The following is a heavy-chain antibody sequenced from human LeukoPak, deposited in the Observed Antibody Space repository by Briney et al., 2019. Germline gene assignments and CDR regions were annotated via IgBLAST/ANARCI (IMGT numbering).Heavy chain of an antibody. CDR2: KYFSGSA. V-gene: IGHV4-31*03. J-gene: IGHJ3*02. Sequence: PSQTLSLTCNVSGVSVSDGRYYWTWIRQRPGKGLEWIGYKYFSGSAKYNPSLKSRLTISIDSSRNQFSLQLSSVTAAGTAKYYCATPYCSTISWLDVFNMWGQGTRVTVSS. D-gene: IGHD2-2*01. CDR1: GVSVSDGRYY. CDR3: ATPYCSTISWLDVFNM.